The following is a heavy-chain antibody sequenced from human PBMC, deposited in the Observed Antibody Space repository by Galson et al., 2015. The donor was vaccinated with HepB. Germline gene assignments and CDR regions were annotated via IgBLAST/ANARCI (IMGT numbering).Heavy chain of an antibody. J-gene: IGHJ4*02. D-gene: IGHD3-9*01. CDR3: SRGYDILTGYSYYFDY. CDR2: IFSNYEK. CDR1: GLSLSNALLG. V-gene: IGHV2-26*01. Sequence: PALVTPTQTLTLTCIVSGLSLSNALLGVSWIRQPPGKVLELLAHIFSNYEKTYSTSLKSRITISKDTSKSQVVLTMTNVDPVDTATYYCSRGYDILTGYSYYFDYWGQGTLVTVSS.